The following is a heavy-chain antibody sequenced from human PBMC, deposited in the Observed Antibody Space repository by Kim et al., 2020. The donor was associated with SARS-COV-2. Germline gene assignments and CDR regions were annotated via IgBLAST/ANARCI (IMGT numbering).Heavy chain of an antibody. Sequence: GGSLRLSCAASGFTFSSHWMYWVRQVPGKRLVWVSRIDGDGSVTNYADSVKGRFTISRDNAKRTLYLQMNSLRVDDTAVYYCARDENWSLDYWGQGTLVTVSS. V-gene: IGHV3-74*01. CDR3: ARDENWSLDY. CDR1: GFTFSSHW. J-gene: IGHJ4*02. D-gene: IGHD1-1*01. CDR2: IDGDGSVT.